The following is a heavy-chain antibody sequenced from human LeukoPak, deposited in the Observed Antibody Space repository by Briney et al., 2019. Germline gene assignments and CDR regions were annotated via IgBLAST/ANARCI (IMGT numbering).Heavy chain of an antibody. CDR1: GFTFSDYY. V-gene: IGHV3-11*04. Sequence: PGGSLRLSCAASGFTFSDYYMSWIRQAPGKGLEWVSYISSSGSTIYYADSVKGRFTISRDNAKNSLYLQMNSLRAEDTAVYYCARDRRGKWELPRDAFDIWGQGTMVTVSS. J-gene: IGHJ3*02. CDR2: ISSSGSTI. CDR3: ARDRRGKWELPRDAFDI. D-gene: IGHD1-26*01.